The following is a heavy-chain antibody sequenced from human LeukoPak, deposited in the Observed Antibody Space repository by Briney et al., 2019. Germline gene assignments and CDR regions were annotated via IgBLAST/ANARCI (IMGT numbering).Heavy chain of an antibody. J-gene: IGHJ4*02. D-gene: IGHD3-22*01. CDR2: ISGGGRST. CDR1: GFTFNIYA. CDR3: AKGSTTMIVVAVFDY. Sequence: PGGSLRLSCAASGFTFNIYAMSWVRQAPGKGLEWVSAISGGGRSTYYADSAKGRFTISRDNSINTLFLQMNSLRAEDTAVYYCAKGSTTMIVVAVFDYWGQGTLVTVSS. V-gene: IGHV3-23*01.